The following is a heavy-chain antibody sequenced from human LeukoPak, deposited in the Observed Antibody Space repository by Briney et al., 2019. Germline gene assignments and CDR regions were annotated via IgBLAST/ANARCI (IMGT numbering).Heavy chain of an antibody. CDR2: IVVGSGNT. V-gene: IGHV1-58*02. CDR1: GFTFSNSA. Sequence: GASVKVSCKASGFTFSNSAMQWVRQARGQRLEWIGWIVVGSGNTNYAQKFQERVSITRDMSRSTVYMELSSLRSEDTAVYYCARLGYGDYGSDYWGQGTLVTVSS. J-gene: IGHJ4*02. CDR3: ARLGYGDYGSDY. D-gene: IGHD4-17*01.